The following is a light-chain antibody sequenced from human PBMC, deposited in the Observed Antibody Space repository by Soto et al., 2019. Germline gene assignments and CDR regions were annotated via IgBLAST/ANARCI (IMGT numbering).Light chain of an antibody. Sequence: EIVMTQSPATLSVSPGERATLSCRASQSVSSNLAWYQQKPGQAPRLLIYGASTRATGIPARFSGSGSGTAFTLTISSLQSEDFAFYYCQQYNNWPLYTFGQGTKLEIK. V-gene: IGKV3-15*01. CDR2: GAS. J-gene: IGKJ2*01. CDR3: QQYNNWPLYT. CDR1: QSVSSN.